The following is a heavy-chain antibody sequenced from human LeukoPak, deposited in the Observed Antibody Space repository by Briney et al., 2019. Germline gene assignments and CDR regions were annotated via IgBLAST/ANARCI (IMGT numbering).Heavy chain of an antibody. D-gene: IGHD3-10*01. CDR3: AKLAGAVMVDDF. V-gene: IGHV3-23*01. CDR1: GFTFASYA. Sequence: PGGSLRLSCAAPGFTFASYAMNWVRQAPGKGLKWVSAIRGSGGSTYYADSVKGRFTISRDNSKNTLYLQMDSLRAEDTALYYCAKLAGAVMVDDFWGQGTLVTVSS. CDR2: IRGSGGST. J-gene: IGHJ4*02.